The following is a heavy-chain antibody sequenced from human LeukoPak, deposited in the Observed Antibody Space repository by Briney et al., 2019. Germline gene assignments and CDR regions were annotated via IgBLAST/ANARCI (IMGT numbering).Heavy chain of an antibody. CDR1: GHTFTSYG. CDR3: ARDGHYSNYAAFDI. D-gene: IGHD4-11*01. Sequence: ASVKVSCKASGHTFTSYGISWVRQDPGQGLEWMGWISAYNGNTNYAQKLQGRVTMTTDTSTSTAYMEPRSLRSDDTAVYYCARDGHYSNYAAFDIWGQGTMVTVSS. J-gene: IGHJ3*02. CDR2: ISAYNGNT. V-gene: IGHV1-18*01.